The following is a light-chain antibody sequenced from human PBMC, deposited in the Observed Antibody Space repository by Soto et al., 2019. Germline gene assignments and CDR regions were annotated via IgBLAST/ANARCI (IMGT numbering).Light chain of an antibody. CDR3: QQSYSSPLT. Sequence: DIQMTQWPSSLSESVGDRVTITCRASQRLINYLNLYQQNPGKDTKLLIYGASNFQSGVPSRFSGSGAGTDFTLPISILQPEDFPPLYFQQSYSSPLTFGGGTKVEIK. CDR1: QRLINY. CDR2: GAS. J-gene: IGKJ4*01. V-gene: IGKV1-39*01.